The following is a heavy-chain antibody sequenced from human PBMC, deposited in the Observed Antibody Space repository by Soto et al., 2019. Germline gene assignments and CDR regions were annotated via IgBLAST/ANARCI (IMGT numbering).Heavy chain of an antibody. CDR1: GFTFSDYY. J-gene: IGHJ4*02. CDR3: ARDKYYDSSGYYYYYFDY. D-gene: IGHD3-22*01. Sequence: GGSLRLSCAASGFTFSDYYMSWIRQAPGKGLEWVSYISSSGSTIYYADSVKGRFTISRDNAKNSLYLQMNSLRAEDTAVYYCARDKYYDSSGYYYYYFDYWGQGTLVTVSS. V-gene: IGHV3-11*01. CDR2: ISSSGSTI.